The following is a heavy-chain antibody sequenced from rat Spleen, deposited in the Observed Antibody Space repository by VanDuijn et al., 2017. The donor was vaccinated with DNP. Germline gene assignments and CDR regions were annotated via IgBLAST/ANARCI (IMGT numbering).Heavy chain of an antibody. CDR2: IWSGGST. V-gene: IGHV2-16*01. Sequence: QVQLKESGPGLVQPSQTLSLTCTVSGFSLTNYGVSWVRQPPGKGLEWIGAIWSGGSTDYNSALKSRLSISRDTSKSQVLLKMNSLQTEDTAMYFCARFPPGYSSYRDWYFDFWGPGTMVTVSS. CDR3: ARFPPGYSSYRDWYFDF. D-gene: IGHD1-2*01. CDR1: GFSLTNYG. J-gene: IGHJ1*01.